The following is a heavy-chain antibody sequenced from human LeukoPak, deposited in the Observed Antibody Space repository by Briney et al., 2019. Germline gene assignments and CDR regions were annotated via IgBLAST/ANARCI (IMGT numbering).Heavy chain of an antibody. D-gene: IGHD3-22*01. Sequence: PGRSLRLSCAASGFTFDDYAMHWVRQAPGKGLEWVSGFSWNSGSIGYADSVKGRFTISRDNAKNSLYLQMNSLRAEDTALYYCAKDMTDSSGYYGGSCFDYWGQGTLVTVSS. CDR3: AKDMTDSSGYYGGSCFDY. CDR1: GFTFDDYA. J-gene: IGHJ4*02. V-gene: IGHV3-9*01. CDR2: FSWNSGSI.